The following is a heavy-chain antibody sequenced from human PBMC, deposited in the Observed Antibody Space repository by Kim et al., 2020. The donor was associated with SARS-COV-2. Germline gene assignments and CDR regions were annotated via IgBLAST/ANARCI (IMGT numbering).Heavy chain of an antibody. J-gene: IGHJ6*02. Sequence: GGSLRLSCAASGFTFNSYVMTWVRQAPGRGLEWVALIYELGTNTYYADSVKGRFTISRDDSKNTLYLQMNSLRAEDTAIYYCARYPGYCSGDNCNPYYGLDVWGQGTSGTVSS. CDR1: GFTFNSYV. V-gene: IGHV3-23*03. CDR3: ARYPGYCSGDNCNPYYGLDV. CDR2: IYELGTNT. D-gene: IGHD2-15*01.